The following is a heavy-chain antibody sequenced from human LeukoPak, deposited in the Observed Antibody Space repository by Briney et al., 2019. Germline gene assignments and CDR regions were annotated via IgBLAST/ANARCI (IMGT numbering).Heavy chain of an antibody. CDR2: IYPGDSDT. Sequence: GESLKISCKGSGYSFNTYWIGWVRQMPGKGLEWMGIIYPGDSDTKYSPSFQGQVTISADKSISTAYLQWSSLKASDTAMYYCARCVSSTSCYNGLNYWGQGTLVTVSS. J-gene: IGHJ4*02. V-gene: IGHV5-51*01. CDR3: ARCVSSTSCYNGLNY. CDR1: GYSFNTYW. D-gene: IGHD2-2*02.